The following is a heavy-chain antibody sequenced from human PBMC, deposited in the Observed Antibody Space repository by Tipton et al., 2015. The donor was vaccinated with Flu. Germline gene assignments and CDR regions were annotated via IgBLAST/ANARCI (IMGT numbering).Heavy chain of an antibody. D-gene: IGHD6-6*01. CDR2: IYPGDSDT. Sequence: QLVQSGAEVKKPGESLKISCKGSGYSFTSYWIGWVRQMPGKGLEWMGIIYPGDSDTRYSPSFQGQGTISADKSISTAYLQWSSLKASDPAMYYCARLWGSIAARPFPLDYWGQGTLVTVSS. V-gene: IGHV5-51*01. CDR1: GYSFTSYW. J-gene: IGHJ4*02. CDR3: ARLWGSIAARPFPLDY.